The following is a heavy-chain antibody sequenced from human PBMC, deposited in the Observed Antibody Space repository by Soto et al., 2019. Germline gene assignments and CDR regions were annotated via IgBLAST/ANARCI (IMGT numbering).Heavy chain of an antibody. J-gene: IGHJ4*02. V-gene: IGHV3-23*01. CDR3: AKDLWISYSSSSG. CDR1: GFTFSSYA. Sequence: WGSLRLSCAASGFTFSSYAMSWVRQAPGKGLEWVSAISGSGGSTYYADSVKGRFTISRDNSKNTLYLQMNSLRAEDTAVYYCAKDLWISYSSSSGWGQGTLVTVSS. D-gene: IGHD6-6*01. CDR2: ISGSGGST.